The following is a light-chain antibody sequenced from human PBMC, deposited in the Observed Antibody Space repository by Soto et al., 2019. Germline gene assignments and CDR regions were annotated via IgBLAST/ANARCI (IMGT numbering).Light chain of an antibody. CDR3: SSYTSSSTPYV. CDR1: SSDVGGYNY. Sequence: QAMLTQPASVSGSPAQSIASSSNGTSSDVGGYNYVSWYQQHPGKAPKLMIYDVGNRPSGVSNRFSGSKSGNTASLTISGLQAEDEADYYCSSYTSSSTPYVFGTGTKVTVL. J-gene: IGLJ1*01. CDR2: DVG. V-gene: IGLV2-14*01.